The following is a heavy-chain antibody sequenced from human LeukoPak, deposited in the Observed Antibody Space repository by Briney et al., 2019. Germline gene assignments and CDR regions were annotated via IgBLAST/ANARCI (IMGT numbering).Heavy chain of an antibody. Sequence: GGSLRLSCAASGFTFNNYGMHWVRQAPGKGLEWVAVIWYDGSNKYYADSVKGRFTISRDNSKNTLYLQMSSLRAEDTAVYYCARAAYASSPDYWGQGTLVTVSS. CDR1: GFTFNNYG. J-gene: IGHJ4*02. V-gene: IGHV3-33*01. CDR2: IWYDGSNK. D-gene: IGHD2-2*01. CDR3: ARAAYASSPDY.